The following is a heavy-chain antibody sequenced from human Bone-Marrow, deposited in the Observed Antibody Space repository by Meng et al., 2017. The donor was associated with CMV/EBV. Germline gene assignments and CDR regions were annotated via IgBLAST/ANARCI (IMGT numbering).Heavy chain of an antibody. CDR3: ARGGSGYYLYYYYGMDV. J-gene: IGHJ6*02. V-gene: IGHV4-31*03. D-gene: IGHD3-22*01. CDR1: GGSISSGGYY. CDR2: IYYSGST. Sequence: SETLSLTCTVSGGSISSGGYYWSWIRQHPGKGLEWIGYIYYSGSTYYNPSLKSRVTISVDTSKNQFSLKLSSVTAADTAVYYCARGGSGYYLYYYYGMDVWGQGTTVTVSS.